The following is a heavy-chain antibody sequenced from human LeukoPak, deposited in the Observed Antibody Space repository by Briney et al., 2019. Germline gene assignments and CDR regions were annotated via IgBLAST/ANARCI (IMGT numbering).Heavy chain of an antibody. CDR2: IYYSGST. J-gene: IGHJ4*02. D-gene: IGHD6-19*01. CDR3: ARRMPAGTVDN. CDR1: GGSISSYY. V-gene: IGHV4-59*01. Sequence: SETLSLTCTVSGGSISSYYWSWIRQPPGKGLEWIGYIYYSGSTNYNPSLKSRVTISIDTSKNQFSLKLSSVTAADTAVYYCARRMPAGTVDNWGQGTLVTVSS.